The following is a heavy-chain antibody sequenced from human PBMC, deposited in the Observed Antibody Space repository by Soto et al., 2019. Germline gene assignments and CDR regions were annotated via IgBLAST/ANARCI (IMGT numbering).Heavy chain of an antibody. Sequence: QVQLVQSGAEVKKPGASVKVSCQASGYTIASHYIHWVRQAPGQGLEWMGVINPNGGNTRYAQRFQDRLTLTTDTPTNTVYLDLTSLSSDDTAVYYSGRDTSGLDYWGQGTLVTVSS. CDR1: GYTIASHY. J-gene: IGHJ4*02. V-gene: IGHV1-46*01. CDR2: INPNGGNT. CDR3: GRDTSGLDY.